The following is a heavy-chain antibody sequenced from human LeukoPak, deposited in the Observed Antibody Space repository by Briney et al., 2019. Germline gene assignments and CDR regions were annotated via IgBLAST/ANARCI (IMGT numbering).Heavy chain of an antibody. CDR2: INPNSGGT. D-gene: IGHD3-9*01. J-gene: IGHJ4*02. CDR3: ARGYDILTGPGSGYFDY. V-gene: IGHV1-2*04. CDR1: GYTFTGYY. Sequence: ASVKVSRKASGYTFTGYYMHWVRQAPGQGLEWMGWINPNSGGTNYAQKFQGWVTMTRDTSISTAYMELSRLRSDDTAVYYCARGYDILTGPGSGYFDYWGQGTLVTVSS.